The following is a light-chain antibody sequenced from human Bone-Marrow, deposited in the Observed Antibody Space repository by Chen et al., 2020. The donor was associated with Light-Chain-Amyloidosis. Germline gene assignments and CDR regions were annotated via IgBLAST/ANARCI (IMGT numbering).Light chain of an antibody. V-gene: IGLV3-21*02. Sequence: SYVVTQPPSVSEAPGQTATITCGGNNIGRKGVHWYQQKPGQAPVLVVEDDSDRPSGITERFSGCKSGTSASLAITGLQAEDEADYYCQSYDSSLSVVFGGGTKLTVL. J-gene: IGLJ2*01. CDR1: NIGRKG. CDR3: QSYDSSLSVV. CDR2: DDS.